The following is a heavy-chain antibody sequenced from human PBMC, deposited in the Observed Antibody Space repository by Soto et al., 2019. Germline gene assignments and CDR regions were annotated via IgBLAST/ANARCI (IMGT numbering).Heavy chain of an antibody. J-gene: IGHJ5*02. D-gene: IGHD6-6*01. CDR3: ARTFVAARRSAWFDP. CDR2: IYYSGRT. Sequence: DTVSFTCSVSGGSISSYYWSWIRQPPGKGLEWIGYIYYSGRTNYNPSLKSRVTISVDTSKNQFSLKLSSVTAADTAVYYCARTFVAARRSAWFDPWGQGTLVTVSS. CDR1: GGSISSYY. V-gene: IGHV4-59*01.